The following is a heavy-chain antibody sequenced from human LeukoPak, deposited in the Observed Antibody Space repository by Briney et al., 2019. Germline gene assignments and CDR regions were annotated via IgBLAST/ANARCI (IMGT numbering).Heavy chain of an antibody. CDR1: GFTFSNAW. Sequence: GGSLRLSCAASGFTFSNAWMSWVRQAPGKGLEWVGRIKSKTDGATTDYAAPVKGRFTISRDDSKNTLYLQMNSLKTEDTAVYYCTTGNYWGQGTLVTVSS. J-gene: IGHJ4*02. CDR2: IKSKTDGATT. CDR3: TTGNY. V-gene: IGHV3-15*01.